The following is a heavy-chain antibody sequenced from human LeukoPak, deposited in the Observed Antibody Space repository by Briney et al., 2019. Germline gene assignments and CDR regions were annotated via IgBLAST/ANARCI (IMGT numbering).Heavy chain of an antibody. CDR1: GGPISGYY. D-gene: IGHD6-19*01. Sequence: PSETLSLTCTVSGGPISGYYWTWIRQPPGKGLEWIGYIYYSGSTNYNPSLKSRVTISVDTSKNQFSLKLNSVTAADTAVYYCARQSAEAGTQWFDPWGQGTLVTVSS. CDR2: IYYSGST. V-gene: IGHV4-59*08. J-gene: IGHJ5*02. CDR3: ARQSAEAGTQWFDP.